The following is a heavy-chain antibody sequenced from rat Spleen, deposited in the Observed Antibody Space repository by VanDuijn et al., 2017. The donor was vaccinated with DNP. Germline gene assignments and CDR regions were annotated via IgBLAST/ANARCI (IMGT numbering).Heavy chain of an antibody. D-gene: IGHD1-6*01. CDR1: GFTFSDYY. CDR3: AKGGYYGGFDY. V-gene: IGHV5-25*01. Sequence: EVQLVESGGGLVQPGRSLKLSCAASGFTFSDYYMAWIRQVPGKGLEWVASITSSGGSTYYPDSVKGRFTISRDNAKNTLYLQMNSLRSYDTATYYCAKGGYYGGFDYWGQGVMVTFSS. CDR2: ITSSGGST. J-gene: IGHJ2*01.